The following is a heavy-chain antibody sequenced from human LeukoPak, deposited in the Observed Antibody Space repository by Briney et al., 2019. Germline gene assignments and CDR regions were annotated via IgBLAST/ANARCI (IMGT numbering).Heavy chain of an antibody. J-gene: IGHJ4*02. D-gene: IGHD3-10*01. Sequence: SVKVSCKASGYTFTSYAISWVRQAPGQGLEWMGGIIPIFGTANYAQKFQGRVTITADESTSTAYMELSSLRSEDTAVYYCARGRHPVRGVISMNFDYWGQGTLVTVSS. CDR3: ARGRHPVRGVISMNFDY. V-gene: IGHV1-69*13. CDR2: IIPIFGTA. CDR1: GYTFTSYA.